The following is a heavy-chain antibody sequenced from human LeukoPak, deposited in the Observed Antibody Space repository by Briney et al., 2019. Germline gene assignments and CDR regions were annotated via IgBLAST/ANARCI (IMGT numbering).Heavy chain of an antibody. CDR1: GFTFSSYS. Sequence: GGSLRLSCAASGFTFSSYSMNWVRQAPGKGREWVSSISSSSSYIYYADSVKGRFTISRDNAKNSLYLQMNSLRAEDTAVYYCARELQQLWRPIDYWGQGTLVTVSS. D-gene: IGHD5-18*01. J-gene: IGHJ4*02. CDR3: ARELQQLWRPIDY. CDR2: ISSSSSYI. V-gene: IGHV3-21*01.